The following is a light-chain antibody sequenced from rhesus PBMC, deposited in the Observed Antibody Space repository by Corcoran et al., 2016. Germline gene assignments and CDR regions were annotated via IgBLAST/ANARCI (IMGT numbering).Light chain of an antibody. CDR1: QGISKY. CDR3: QQHDSYPRT. CDR2: DAS. Sequence: DIQMTQSPSSLSASVGDTVTITCQASQGISKYLAWYQQKPGKAPKLLIYDASTLQSGVPSRFSGSVSGTEFTLTSSSLQPEECATYYCQQHDSYPRTFGQGTKVEIK. J-gene: IGKJ1*01. V-gene: IGKV1-25*01.